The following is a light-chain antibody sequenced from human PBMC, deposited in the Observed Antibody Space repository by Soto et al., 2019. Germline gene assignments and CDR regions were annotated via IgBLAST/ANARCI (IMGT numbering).Light chain of an antibody. CDR2: ASS. CDR3: LKDSKYPRT. V-gene: IGKV1-6*01. CDR1: QDIRNE. Sequence: AIDMTQSPSSLSASVGDRVTITCRASQDIRNELGWYQQKPGKAPNLILYASSSLQIGVPSSFSGSVFGTDFTLTISSLQPEYFATYYCLKDSKYPRTFGQGTKVEIK. J-gene: IGKJ1*01.